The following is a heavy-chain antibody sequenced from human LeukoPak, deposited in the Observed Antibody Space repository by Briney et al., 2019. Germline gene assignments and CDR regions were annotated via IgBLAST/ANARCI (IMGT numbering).Heavy chain of an antibody. CDR2: INPNSGGT. J-gene: IGHJ4*02. D-gene: IGHD1-1*01. Sequence: ASVHVSFMASGYSFIGYYIHGVGQAPGRGLDWMGRINPNSGGTNYAQKFHDRLTIIRDTSISTDYMELSRRTSDDTAVYFCARDLEALAAIDYWGQGTLVTVSS. V-gene: IGHV1-2*06. CDR1: GYSFIGYY. CDR3: ARDLEALAAIDY.